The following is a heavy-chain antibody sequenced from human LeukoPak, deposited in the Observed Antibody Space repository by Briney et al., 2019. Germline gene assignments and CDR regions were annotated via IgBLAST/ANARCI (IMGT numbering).Heavy chain of an antibody. CDR2: IIPDFGTT. Sequence: SVRVSCKASEGTFSSLTISWMRQAPGQGLEWMGGIIPDFGTTYNGQKFQGRLTVTADESTDTAYMNLRGLTSEDTAVYYCARDRGDYFDYWGQGTPVTVSS. J-gene: IGHJ4*02. V-gene: IGHV1-69*13. CDR1: EGTFSSLT. D-gene: IGHD3-10*01. CDR3: ARDRGDYFDY.